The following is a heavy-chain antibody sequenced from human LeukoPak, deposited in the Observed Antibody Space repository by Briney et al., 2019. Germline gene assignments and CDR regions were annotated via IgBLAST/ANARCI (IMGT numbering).Heavy chain of an antibody. CDR2: IYGSGDRT. V-gene: IGHV3-23*01. CDR1: GFTFSSYA. D-gene: IGHD5-24*01. Sequence: GGSLRLSCAASGFTFSSYAMSWVRQAPGKGLEWVSNIYGSGDRTHYVDSVKGRFTISRDNSKNTLYLQMNSLRAEDTAVYYCARVRDGYPFDYWGQGTLVTVSS. J-gene: IGHJ4*02. CDR3: ARVRDGYPFDY.